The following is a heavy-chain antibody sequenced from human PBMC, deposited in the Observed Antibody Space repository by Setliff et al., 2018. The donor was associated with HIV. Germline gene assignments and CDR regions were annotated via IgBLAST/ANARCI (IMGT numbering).Heavy chain of an antibody. J-gene: IGHJ5*02. CDR3: ATGRRYGLFNP. V-gene: IGHV4-61*01. D-gene: IGHD1-20*01. Sequence: PSETLSLTCTVSGGSVNSATYYWSWIRQHPGKGLEWIGYIDYSGSAFYNPSLKSRVTISVDTSKNQFTLNLNSVTAADTAVYYCATGRRYGLFNPWGQGTLVTVSS. CDR2: IDYSGSA. CDR1: GGSVNSATYY.